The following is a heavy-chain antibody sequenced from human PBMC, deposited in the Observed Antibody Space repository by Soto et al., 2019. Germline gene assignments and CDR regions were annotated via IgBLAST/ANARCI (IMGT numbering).Heavy chain of an antibody. Sequence: QVQLVQSGAEVKKPGSSVKVSCKASGGTFSSYAISWVRQAPGHGLEWMGGIIPIFGTANYAQKFKGRVTITADKATRTAYMELSSLRSEDTAVYYCASHFLVAAAGFDYWGQGTLVTVAS. D-gene: IGHD6-13*01. J-gene: IGHJ4*02. CDR2: IIPIFGTA. V-gene: IGHV1-69*06. CDR3: ASHFLVAAAGFDY. CDR1: GGTFSSYA.